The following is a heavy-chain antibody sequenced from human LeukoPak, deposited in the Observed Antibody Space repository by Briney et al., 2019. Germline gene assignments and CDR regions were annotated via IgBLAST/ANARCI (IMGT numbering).Heavy chain of an antibody. D-gene: IGHD2-15*01. J-gene: IGHJ3*02. CDR2: IYYSGST. V-gene: IGHV4-31*03. CDR1: GGSISSGGYY. Sequence: SQTLSLTCTVSGGSISSGGYYWSWIRQHPGKGLEWIGYIYYSGSTYYNPSLKSRVTISVDTSKNQFSLKLSSVTAADTAVYYCTRDSGSGGAFDIWGQGTMVTVSS. CDR3: TRDSGSGGAFDI.